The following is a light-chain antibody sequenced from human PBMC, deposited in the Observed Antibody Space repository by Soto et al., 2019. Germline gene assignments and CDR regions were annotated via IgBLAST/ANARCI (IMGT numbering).Light chain of an antibody. V-gene: IGLV1-44*01. CDR3: TAWDDSLNRYV. CDR2: NNN. Sequence: QSVLTQPPSASGTPGQGVPISCSGITSNIGSNTVNWYQQLPGTAPKLLIYNNNQRPSGVPDRFSGSKSGTSASLAIGGRESEDEVDYYCTAWDDSLNRYVFATGTKLTVL. CDR1: TSNIGSNT. J-gene: IGLJ1*01.